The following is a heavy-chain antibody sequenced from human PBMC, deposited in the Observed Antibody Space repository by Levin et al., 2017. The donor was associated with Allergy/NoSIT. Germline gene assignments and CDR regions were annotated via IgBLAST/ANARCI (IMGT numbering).Heavy chain of an antibody. CDR1: GYTFTSYG. CDR3: ARDLIFNYYDSSGYYQPFDP. J-gene: IGHJ5*02. Sequence: ASVKVSCKASGYTFTSYGISWVRQAPGQGLEWMGWISAYNGNTNYAQKLQGRVTMTTDTSTSTAYMELRSLRSDDTAVYYCARDLIFNYYDSSGYYQPFDPWGQGTLVTVSS. D-gene: IGHD3-22*01. CDR2: ISAYNGNT. V-gene: IGHV1-18*01.